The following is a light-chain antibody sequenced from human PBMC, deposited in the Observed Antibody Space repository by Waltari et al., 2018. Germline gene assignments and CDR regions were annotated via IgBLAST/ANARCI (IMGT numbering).Light chain of an antibody. J-gene: IGKJ4*02. CDR1: RILCSANNRNC. Sequence: DIVITQSPDSLAVPLGGRATINCKSSRILCSANNRNCLAWDQQKPGQPPKLLAYWASTRESGVPERFSASGSVTDFTLTSSSLQAEDVAVYYCQQYSNTPLTLGGGPRVEIK. V-gene: IGKV4-1*01. CDR3: QQYSNTPLT. CDR2: WAS.